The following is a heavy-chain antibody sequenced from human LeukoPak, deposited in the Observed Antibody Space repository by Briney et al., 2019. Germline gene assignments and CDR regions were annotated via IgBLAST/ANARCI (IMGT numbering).Heavy chain of an antibody. Sequence: SETLSLTCTVSGCSISRTSYNWGRIRQPPGKGLEWIGSIYYSGSTYYNPSLKSRVTISVDTSKNQFSLKLSSVTAADTAVYYCSASCYAGDYWGQGTLVTVSS. CDR1: GCSISRTSYN. CDR2: IYYSGST. V-gene: IGHV4-39*01. CDR3: SASCYAGDY. J-gene: IGHJ4*02. D-gene: IGHD2-2*01.